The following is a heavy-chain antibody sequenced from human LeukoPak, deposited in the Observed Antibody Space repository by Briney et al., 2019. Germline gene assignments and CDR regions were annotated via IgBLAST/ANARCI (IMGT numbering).Heavy chain of an antibody. V-gene: IGHV3-33*01. CDR2: IWYDGSNK. CDR3: ARDCDTCTCYDY. J-gene: IGHJ4*02. D-gene: IGHD2-8*01. CDR1: GFTFSSYG. Sequence: GGSLRLSCAASGFTFSSYGMHWVRQAPGKGLEWVAVIWYDGSNKYYADSVKGRFTISRDNSKNTLYLQMNSLRAEDTAVYYCARDCDTCTCYDYWGQGTLVTVSS.